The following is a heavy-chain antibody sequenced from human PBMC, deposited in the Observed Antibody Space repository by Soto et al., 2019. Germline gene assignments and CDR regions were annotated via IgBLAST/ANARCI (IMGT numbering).Heavy chain of an antibody. Sequence: GGSLRLSCAASGFTFSSYGMHWVRQAPGKGLEWVAVIWYDGSNKYYADSVKGRFTISRDNSKNTLYLQMNSLRAEDTAVYYRARDWCSSTSCYLDVWGQGTTVTVSS. CDR2: IWYDGSNK. CDR3: ARDWCSSTSCYLDV. J-gene: IGHJ6*02. V-gene: IGHV3-33*01. D-gene: IGHD2-2*01. CDR1: GFTFSSYG.